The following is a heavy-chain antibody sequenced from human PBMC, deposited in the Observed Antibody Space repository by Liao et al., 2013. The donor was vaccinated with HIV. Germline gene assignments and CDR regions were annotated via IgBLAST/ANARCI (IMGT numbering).Heavy chain of an antibody. CDR1: GDSISSYS. V-gene: IGHV4-59*01. J-gene: IGHJ1*01. CDR2: IYYSGIT. CDR3: ARTYYYGSGSYPKPFQH. D-gene: IGHD3-10*01. Sequence: QVQLQESGPGLVKPAETLSLTCTVSGDSISSYSWTWIRQPPGRGLECIVYIYYSGITHYSPSLKSRVTISVDTSKNQFSLKLSSVTAADTAMYYCARTYYYGSGSYPKPFQHWARAPWSPSRQ.